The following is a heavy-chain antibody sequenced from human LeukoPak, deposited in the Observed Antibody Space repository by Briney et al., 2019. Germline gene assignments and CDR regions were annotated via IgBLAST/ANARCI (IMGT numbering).Heavy chain of an antibody. V-gene: IGHV1-18*01. Sequence: ASVKVSCKASGYSFTNYGISWVRQAPGQGLEWMGWISAYNDNAHYAQGLEGRVTMTSETSTRTAYMELRSLRSDDTAVYYCARSALGIEFDYWGQGSLVTVSS. J-gene: IGHJ4*02. CDR2: ISAYNDNA. CDR3: ARSALGIEFDY. CDR1: GYSFTNYG. D-gene: IGHD7-27*01.